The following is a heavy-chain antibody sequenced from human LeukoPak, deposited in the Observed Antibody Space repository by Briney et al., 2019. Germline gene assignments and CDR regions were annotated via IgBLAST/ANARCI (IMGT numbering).Heavy chain of an antibody. J-gene: IGHJ4*02. CDR1: GGSFSGYY. Sequence: PSETLSPTCAVYGGSFSGYYWSWIRQPPGKGLEWIGEINHSGSTNYNPSLKSRVTISVDTSKNQFSLKLSSVTAADTAVYYCARVNIVGATSGDFDYWGQGTLVTVSS. V-gene: IGHV4-34*01. CDR2: INHSGST. CDR3: ARVNIVGATSGDFDY. D-gene: IGHD1-26*01.